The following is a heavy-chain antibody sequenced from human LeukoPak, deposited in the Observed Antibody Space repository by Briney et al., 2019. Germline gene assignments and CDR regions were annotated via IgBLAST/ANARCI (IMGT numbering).Heavy chain of an antibody. CDR2: ISGSGGST. D-gene: IGHD6-13*01. CDR3: AKAPPSSYYYYYGMDV. V-gene: IGHV3-23*01. J-gene: IGHJ6*02. Sequence: GGSLRLSCAASGFTFSSYAMSWVRQAPGKGLEWVSAISGSGGSTYYADSVKGRFTISRDTSKNTLYMQMNSLRAEGTAVYYCAKAPPSSYYYYYGMDVWGQGTTVTVSS. CDR1: GFTFSSYA.